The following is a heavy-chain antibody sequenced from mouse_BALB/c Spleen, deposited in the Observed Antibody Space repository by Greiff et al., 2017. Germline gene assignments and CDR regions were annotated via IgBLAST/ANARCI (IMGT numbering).Heavy chain of an antibody. V-gene: IGHV5-4*02. Sequence: EVHLVESGGGLVKPGGSLKLSCAASGFTFSDYYMYWVRQTPEKRLEWVATISDGGSYTYYPDSVKGRFTISRDNAKNNLYLQMSSLKSEDTAMYYCARDGSSYPYFDYWGQGTTLTVSS. CDR2: ISDGGSYT. CDR3: ARDGSSYPYFDY. J-gene: IGHJ2*01. D-gene: IGHD1-1*01. CDR1: GFTFSDYY.